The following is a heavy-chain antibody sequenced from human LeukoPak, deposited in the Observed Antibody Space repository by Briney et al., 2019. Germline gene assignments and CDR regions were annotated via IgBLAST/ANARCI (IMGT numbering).Heavy chain of an antibody. CDR2: ISWNSGSI. V-gene: IGHV3-9*01. CDR1: GFTFDDYA. J-gene: IGHJ5*02. CDR3: AGSGSYYINWFDP. D-gene: IGHD3-10*01. Sequence: PGRSLRLSCAASGFTFDDYAMHWVRQAPGKGLEWVSGISWNSGSIGYADSVKGRFTISRDNAKNSLYLQMNSLRAEDTALYYCAGSGSYYINWFDPWGQGTLVTVSS.